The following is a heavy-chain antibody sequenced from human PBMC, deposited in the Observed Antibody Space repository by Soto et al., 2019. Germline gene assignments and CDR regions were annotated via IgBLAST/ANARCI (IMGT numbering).Heavy chain of an antibody. V-gene: IGHV3-33*01. CDR1: GFTFCSYA. CDR2: IWYDGSNK. Sequence: PGGSLRLSCAASGFTFCSYAWPGVPQAPGKGLEWVAVIWYDGSNKYYADSVKGRFTISRDNSKNTLYLQMNSLRAEDTAVYYCARDGITTPGPFDNWGKGTLVTASS. CDR3: ARDGITTPGPFDN. D-gene: IGHD3-22*01. J-gene: IGHJ4*02.